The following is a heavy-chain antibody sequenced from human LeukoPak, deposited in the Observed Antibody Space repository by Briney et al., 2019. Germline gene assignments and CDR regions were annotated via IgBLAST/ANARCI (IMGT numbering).Heavy chain of an antibody. J-gene: IGHJ3*02. CDR3: VRGVRI. CDR2: IYYTGST. V-gene: IGHV4-39*01. Sequence: SETLSLTCTVSGGSMRTYYWGWIRQPPGKGLEWIGNIYYTGSTHYNPSLKSRVTISVDTSKNQFSLKLSSVTAADTAVYHCVRGVRIWGQGTIVTVSS. D-gene: IGHD3-10*01. CDR1: GGSMRTYY.